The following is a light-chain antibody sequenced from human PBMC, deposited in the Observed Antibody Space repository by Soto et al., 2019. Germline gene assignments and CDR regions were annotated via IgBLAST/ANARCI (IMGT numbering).Light chain of an antibody. V-gene: IGKV4-1*01. CDR1: QSVLYSSSNKNY. Sequence: DVVMTQSPESLAVSLGKRATINCKSSQSVLYSSSNKNYLAWYQQKPGQPPKLLIYWASTRESGVPDRFSGSGSGTDFTLTIVSLQAEDVAVYYCHQYYSIPLTFGGGTKVEIK. CDR2: WAS. CDR3: HQYYSIPLT. J-gene: IGKJ4*01.